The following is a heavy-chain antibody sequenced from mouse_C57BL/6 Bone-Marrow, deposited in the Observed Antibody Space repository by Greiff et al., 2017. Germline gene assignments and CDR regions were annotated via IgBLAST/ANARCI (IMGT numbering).Heavy chain of an antibody. Sequence: QVQLQQPGAELVRPGSSVKLSCKASGYTFTSYWMHWVKQRPIQGLEWIGNIDPSDSETNYNQKFKDKATLTVDKSSSTAYMQLSSLTSEDSAVYYCARESSLDDWGQGTTLTVSS. J-gene: IGHJ2*01. D-gene: IGHD1-1*01. V-gene: IGHV1-52*01. CDR2: IDPSDSET. CDR3: ARESSLDD. CDR1: GYTFTSYW.